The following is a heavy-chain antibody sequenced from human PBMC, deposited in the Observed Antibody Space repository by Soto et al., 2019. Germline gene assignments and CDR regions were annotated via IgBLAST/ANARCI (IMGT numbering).Heavy chain of an antibody. V-gene: IGHV1-69*02. Sequence: QVQLVQSGAEVKKPGSSVKVSCKASGGTFSSYTINWVRQAPGQGLEWMGRIIPILAIANYAQKFQGRVTINADISTNTAYLELSSLRSEDTAVYYCAKREGIVIEPTAPFDPWVQGTLVTVSS. CDR1: GGTFSSYT. CDR2: IIPILAIA. J-gene: IGHJ5*02. CDR3: AKREGIVIEPTAPFDP. D-gene: IGHD2-2*01.